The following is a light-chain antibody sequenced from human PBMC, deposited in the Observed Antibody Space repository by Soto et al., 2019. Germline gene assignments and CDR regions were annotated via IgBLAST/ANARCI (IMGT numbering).Light chain of an antibody. CDR1: QNILLQSTKRNH. J-gene: IGKJ2*01. V-gene: IGKV4-1*01. CDR3: HQYYSSPRT. Sequence: DIVMTQSPDSLALSLGETATITCKSSQNILLQSTKRNHLAWYQQRPGQPPKLLVHWASTRESGVPDRFSGSGSGTDFTLTISSLQAEDAAVYYCHQYYSSPRTFGQGTKLEI. CDR2: WAS.